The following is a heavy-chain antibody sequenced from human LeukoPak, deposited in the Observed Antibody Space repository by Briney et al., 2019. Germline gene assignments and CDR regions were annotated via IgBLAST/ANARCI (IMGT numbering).Heavy chain of an antibody. Sequence: GGSLRLSCAASGFTFSSYSMNWVRQAPGKGLEWVSSISSSSSYIYYADSVKGRFTISRENAKNSFYLQMNSLGAGDTAVYYCARDGRRRAFDIWGQGTMVTVSS. J-gene: IGHJ3*02. CDR1: GFTFSSYS. V-gene: IGHV3-21*01. CDR2: ISSSSSYI. CDR3: ARDGRRRAFDI. D-gene: IGHD3/OR15-3a*01.